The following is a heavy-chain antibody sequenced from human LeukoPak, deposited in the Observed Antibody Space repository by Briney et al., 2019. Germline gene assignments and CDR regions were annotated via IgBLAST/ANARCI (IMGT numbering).Heavy chain of an antibody. Sequence: GGSLRLSCAASGFTFSSYAMHWVRQAPGKGLEWVAVISYDGSNKYYADSVKGRFTISRDNSKNTLYLQMNSLRAEDTAVYYCAKDSTVVVVAATLGLDAFDIWGQGTMVTVSS. CDR3: AKDSTVVVVAATLGLDAFDI. V-gene: IGHV3-30-3*01. CDR1: GFTFSSYA. J-gene: IGHJ3*02. D-gene: IGHD2-15*01. CDR2: ISYDGSNK.